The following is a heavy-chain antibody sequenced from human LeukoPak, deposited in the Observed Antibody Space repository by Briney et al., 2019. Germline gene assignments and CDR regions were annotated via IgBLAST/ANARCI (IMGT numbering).Heavy chain of an antibody. V-gene: IGHV3-21*01. D-gene: IGHD3-9*01. CDR2: ISSSSSYI. CDR3: ASWDILTGPFDY. Sequence: GGSLRLSCAASGFTFSSYSMNWVRQAPGKGLEWVSSISSSSSYIYYADSVKGRFTISRDNAKNSLYLQMSSLRAEDTAVYYCASWDILTGPFDYWGQGTLVTVSS. J-gene: IGHJ4*02. CDR1: GFTFSSYS.